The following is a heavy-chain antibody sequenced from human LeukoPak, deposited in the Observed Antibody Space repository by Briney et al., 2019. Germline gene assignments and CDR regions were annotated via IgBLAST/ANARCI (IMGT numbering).Heavy chain of an antibody. J-gene: IGHJ4*02. CDR2: IWYDGSNK. D-gene: IGHD5-18*01. CDR3: ARAGGIQLWSQGY. V-gene: IGHV3-33*01. Sequence: PGGSLRRSCAASGFTFSSYGMHWVRQAPGKGLEWVAVIWYDGSNKYYADSVKGRFTISRDNSKNTLYLQMNSLRAEDTAVYYCARAGGIQLWSQGYWGQGTLVTVSS. CDR1: GFTFSSYG.